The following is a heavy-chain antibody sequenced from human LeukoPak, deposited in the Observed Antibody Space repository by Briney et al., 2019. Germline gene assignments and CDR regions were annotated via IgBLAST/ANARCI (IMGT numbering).Heavy chain of an antibody. CDR1: GGSISSYY. J-gene: IGHJ4*02. CDR2: IYYSGST. V-gene: IGHV4-59*12. D-gene: IGHD3-22*01. CDR3: ARGDYYDSRTFDY. Sequence: ASETLSLTCTVSGGSISSYYWSWIRQPPGKGLEWIGYIYYSGSTNYNPSLKSRVTISVDTSKNQFSLKLSSVTAADTAVYYCARGDYYDSRTFDYWGQGTLVTVSS.